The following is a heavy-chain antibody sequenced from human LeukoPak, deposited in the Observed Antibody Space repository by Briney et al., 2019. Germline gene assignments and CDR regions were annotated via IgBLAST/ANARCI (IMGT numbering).Heavy chain of an antibody. V-gene: IGHV3-9*01. CDR2: MFWNSNSI. D-gene: IGHD3-9*01. Sequence: GRSLRLSCAASGFSFGDYAMHWGRQAPGQGLEWLSVMFWNSNSIRYADSVKGRFIISRDNAKNSLYLQMNSLRAEDTALYYCAKAKNYDILTEYPRFDYWGQGTLVTVSS. CDR3: AKAKNYDILTEYPRFDY. CDR1: GFSFGDYA. J-gene: IGHJ4*02.